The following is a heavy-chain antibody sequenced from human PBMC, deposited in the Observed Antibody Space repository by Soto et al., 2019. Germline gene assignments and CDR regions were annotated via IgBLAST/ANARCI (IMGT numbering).Heavy chain of an antibody. V-gene: IGHV3-64D*06. CDR2: ISSYGADT. CDR1: GFTFNSYA. Sequence: VGSLRLSCSASGFTFNSYAMHWVRQAPGKGLEFVSAISSYGADTYYADSVKGRFAISRDNSKNTLYLQMSSLRAEDTALYYCVKEGYMRSDWYGQFDYWGQGALVTVSS. J-gene: IGHJ4*02. D-gene: IGHD6-19*01. CDR3: VKEGYMRSDWYGQFDY.